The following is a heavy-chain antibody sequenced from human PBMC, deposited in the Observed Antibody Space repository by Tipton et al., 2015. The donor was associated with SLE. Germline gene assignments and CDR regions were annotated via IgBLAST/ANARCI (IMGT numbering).Heavy chain of an antibody. CDR1: GFTFSSYA. Sequence: SLRLSCAASGFTFSSYAMSWVRQAPGKGLEWVSAISGSGGSTYYADSVKGRFTISRDNSKNTLYLQMNSLRAEDTALYYCAKGGYSSSWYGYFDYWGQGTLVTVSS. CDR3: AKGGYSSSWYGYFDY. V-gene: IGHV3-23*01. J-gene: IGHJ4*02. CDR2: ISGSGGST. D-gene: IGHD6-13*01.